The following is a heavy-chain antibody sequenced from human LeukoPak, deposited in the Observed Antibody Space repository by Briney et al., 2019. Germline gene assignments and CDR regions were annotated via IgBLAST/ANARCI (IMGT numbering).Heavy chain of an antibody. J-gene: IGHJ5*02. CDR1: GYTLTELS. Sequence: GASVKVSCKVSGYTLTELSMHWVRQAPGKGLEWMGGFDPEDGETIYAQKFQGRVTMTRDTSISTAYMELSRLRSDDTAVYYCARAPTYYYGSGSPRRRDWFDPWGQGTLVTVSS. D-gene: IGHD3-10*01. CDR2: FDPEDGET. V-gene: IGHV1-24*01. CDR3: ARAPTYYYGSGSPRRRDWFDP.